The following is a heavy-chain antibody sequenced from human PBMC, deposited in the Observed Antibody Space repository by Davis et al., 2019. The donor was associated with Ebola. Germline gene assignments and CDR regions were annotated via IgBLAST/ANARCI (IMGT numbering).Heavy chain of an antibody. D-gene: IGHD6-19*01. CDR3: ARGSQWLGPDY. CDR2: IYYSGST. V-gene: IGHV4-59*01. CDR1: FFSLTRSS. Sequence: SETLSLTCTVSFFSLTRSSWSWIRQPPGKGLEWIGVIYYSGSTIYNPSLKSRVTISVDTSKNQFSLKLNSVTAADPAVYYCARGSQWLGPDYWGQGTLVTVSS. J-gene: IGHJ4*02.